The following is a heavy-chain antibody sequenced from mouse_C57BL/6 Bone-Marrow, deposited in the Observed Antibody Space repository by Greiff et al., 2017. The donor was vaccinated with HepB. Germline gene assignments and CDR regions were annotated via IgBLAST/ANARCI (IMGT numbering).Heavy chain of an antibody. CDR3: ARTGGYDGYFHFDV. CDR2: ISNLAYSI. V-gene: IGHV5-15*01. J-gene: IGHJ1*03. CDR1: GFTFSDYG. D-gene: IGHD2-3*01. Sequence: EVMLVESGGGLVQPGGSLKLSCAASGFTFSDYGMAWVRQAPRKGPEWVAFISNLAYSIYYADTVTGRFTISRENAKNTLYLEMSSLRSEDTAMYYCARTGGYDGYFHFDVWGTGTTVTVAS.